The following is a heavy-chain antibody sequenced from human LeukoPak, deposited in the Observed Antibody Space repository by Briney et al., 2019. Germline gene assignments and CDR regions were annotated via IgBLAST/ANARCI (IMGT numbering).Heavy chain of an antibody. CDR1: GFTFSSYG. V-gene: IGHV3-30*02. J-gene: IGHJ4*02. CDR2: IRYDGSNK. Sequence: GGSLRLSCAASGFTFSSYGMHWVRQAPGKGLEWVAFIRYDGSNKYYADSVKGRFTISRDNSKNTLYLQVNSLRAEDTAVYYCAKVAPYCSSTSCYFDYWGQGTLVTVSS. CDR3: AKVAPYCSSTSCYFDY. D-gene: IGHD2-2*01.